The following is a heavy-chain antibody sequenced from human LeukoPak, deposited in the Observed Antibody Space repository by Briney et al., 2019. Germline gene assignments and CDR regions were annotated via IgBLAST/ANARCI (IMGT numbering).Heavy chain of an antibody. J-gene: IGHJ4*02. D-gene: IGHD4-17*01. CDR1: GFTFSSYW. CDR3: ARDPGYGDYDY. CDR2: IKQDGSEK. Sequence: GGPLRLSCAASGFTFSSYWMSWVRQAPGKGLEWVANIKQDGSEKYYVDSVKGRFTISRDNAKNSLYLQMNSLRAEDTAVYYCARDPGYGDYDYWGQGTLVTVSS. V-gene: IGHV3-7*01.